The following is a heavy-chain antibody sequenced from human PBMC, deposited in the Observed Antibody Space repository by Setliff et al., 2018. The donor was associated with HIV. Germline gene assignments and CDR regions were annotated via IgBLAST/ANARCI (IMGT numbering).Heavy chain of an antibody. D-gene: IGHD3-22*01. J-gene: IGHJ3*02. CDR1: GGTFSSYA. V-gene: IGHV1-69*05. CDR2: IIPIFGTA. Sequence: SVKVSCKASGGTFSSYAISWVRQAPGQGLEWMGGIIPIFGTANYAQKFQGRVTITTDESTSTAYMEPSSLRSEDTAVYYCARSSITMIVVVSRGAFDIWGQVTMVAVSS. CDR3: ARSSITMIVVVSRGAFDI.